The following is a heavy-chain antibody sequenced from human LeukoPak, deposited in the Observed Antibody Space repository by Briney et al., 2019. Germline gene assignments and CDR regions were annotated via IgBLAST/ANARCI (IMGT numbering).Heavy chain of an antibody. CDR2: IWYDGSNK. CDR3: ARGTAGTPYYYYGMDV. CDR1: GFTFSSYG. D-gene: IGHD1-1*01. V-gene: IGHV3-33*01. J-gene: IGHJ6*02. Sequence: GGSLRLSCAASGFTFSSYGMHWVRQAPGKGLEWVAVIWYDGSNKYYADSVKGRFTISRDNSKNTPYLQMNSLRAEDTAVYYCARGTAGTPYYYYGMDVWGQGTTVTVSS.